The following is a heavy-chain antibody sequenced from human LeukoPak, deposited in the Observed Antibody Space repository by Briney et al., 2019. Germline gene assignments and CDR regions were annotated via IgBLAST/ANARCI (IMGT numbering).Heavy chain of an antibody. CDR2: ISGSGGST. J-gene: IGHJ4*02. CDR1: GFTFSSYA. D-gene: IGHD3-22*01. CDR3: ARDLHYYDSSGPSY. V-gene: IGHV3-23*01. Sequence: GGSLRLSCAASGFTFSSYAMSWVRQAPGKGLEWVSAISGSGGSTYYADSVKGRFTISRDNSKNTLYLQMNSLRAEDTAVYYCARDLHYYDSSGPSYWGQGTLVTVSS.